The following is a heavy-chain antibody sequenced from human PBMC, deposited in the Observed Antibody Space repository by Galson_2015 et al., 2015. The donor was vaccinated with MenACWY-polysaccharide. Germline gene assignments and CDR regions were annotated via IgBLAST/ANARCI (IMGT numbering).Heavy chain of an antibody. J-gene: IGHJ4*02. D-gene: IGHD2-15*01. CDR1: GFTFSTYW. Sequence: SLRLSCAASGFTFSTYWMSWVRQAPGKGLEWVANIHQDGSEKSYVDSVKGRFTISRDNAKNSLYLQMNSLGVEDTAVYYCARGCSDVKPLYYFDCGCQGTLLTDAS. CDR3: ARGCSDVKPLYYFDC. CDR2: IHQDGSEK. V-gene: IGHV3-7*01.